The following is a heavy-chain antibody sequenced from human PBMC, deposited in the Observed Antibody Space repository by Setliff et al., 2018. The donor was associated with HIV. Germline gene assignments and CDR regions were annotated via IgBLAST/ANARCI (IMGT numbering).Heavy chain of an antibody. J-gene: IGHJ4*02. CDR3: ARSFNGLTFDS. V-gene: IGHV1-69*06. CDR2: IFPVFGAA. CDR1: GGNFTSYC. Sequence: GASVKVSCKASGGNFTSYCIGWVRQAPGQGLEWMGRIFPVFGAAHYTQNFQGRVTLTADKSTSTASMEMSSLTYEDTAVYFCARSFNGLTFDSWGPGTLVTVSS. D-gene: IGHD2-8*01.